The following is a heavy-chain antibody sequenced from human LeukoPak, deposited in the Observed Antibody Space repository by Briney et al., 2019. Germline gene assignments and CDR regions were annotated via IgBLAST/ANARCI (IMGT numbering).Heavy chain of an antibody. CDR1: GFVFSTYW. CDR2: INLGGTEE. Sequence: PGGSLRLSCAASGFVFSTYWMTWVRQAPGKGLEWVANINLGGTEEHYVDSSLKGRFTISRDNAKNSLYLQMTSLRVEDTAVYYCASGRHDFLHWGQGTLVTVSS. CDR3: ASGRHDFLH. J-gene: IGHJ4*02. V-gene: IGHV3-7*01. D-gene: IGHD3/OR15-3a*01.